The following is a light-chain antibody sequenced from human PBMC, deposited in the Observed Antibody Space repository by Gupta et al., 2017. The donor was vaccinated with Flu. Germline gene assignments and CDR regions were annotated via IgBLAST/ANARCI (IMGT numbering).Light chain of an antibody. CDR2: GAF. Sequence: EIVMTQSPDTLSVSPGERATLSCRASQSVSSNLAWYQHKPGRAPRLLIYGAFTRATGIADRFSGSGSGTEFTLTISSLQSEDFAVYYCQQYDDWPPFTFGQGTRLEIK. J-gene: IGKJ5*01. CDR3: QQYDDWPPFT. V-gene: IGKV3-15*01. CDR1: QSVSSN.